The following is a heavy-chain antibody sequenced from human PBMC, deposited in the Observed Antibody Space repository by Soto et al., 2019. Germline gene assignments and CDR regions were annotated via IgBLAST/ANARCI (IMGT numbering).Heavy chain of an antibody. V-gene: IGHV3-23*01. J-gene: IGHJ4*02. CDR3: AKDRIAVAGGASDY. D-gene: IGHD6-19*01. CDR1: GFTFSSYA. Sequence: EVQLLESGGGLVQPGGSLRLSCAASGFTFSSYAMSWVRQAPGKGLEWVSAISGSGGSTYYADSVKGRFTISRDNSENTLYLQMTSLRAEDTAVYYGAKDRIAVAGGASDYWGQGTLVTVSS. CDR2: ISGSGGST.